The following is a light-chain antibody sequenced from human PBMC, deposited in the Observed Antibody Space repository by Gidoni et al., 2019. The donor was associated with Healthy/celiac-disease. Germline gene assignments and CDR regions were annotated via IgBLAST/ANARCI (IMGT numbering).Light chain of an antibody. V-gene: IGKV3-20*01. J-gene: IGKJ4*01. CDR2: GAS. CDR1: QSVSSSY. Sequence: IVLTPSPGTLSLSPGERATLSCRASQSVSSSYLAWYQQKPGQAPRLLIYGASSRATGIPDRFSGSGSGTDFTLTISRLEPEDFAVYYCKQDGSSLEVTFGGGTKVEIK. CDR3: KQDGSSLEVT.